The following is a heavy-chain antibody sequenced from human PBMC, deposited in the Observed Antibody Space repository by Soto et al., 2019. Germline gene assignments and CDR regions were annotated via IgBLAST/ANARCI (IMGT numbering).Heavy chain of an antibody. V-gene: IGHV3-74*01. Sequence: TGGSLRLSCAASGFTFSNYWMHWVRQAPGKGLVWVSRINTGSSNTTYADSVKGRFTISRDNAKNSLYLQMNSLRAEDTAVYYCARAFKQQLAPWYWGQGTLVTVSS. CDR2: INTGSSNT. CDR1: GFTFSNYW. J-gene: IGHJ4*02. D-gene: IGHD6-13*01. CDR3: ARAFKQQLAPWY.